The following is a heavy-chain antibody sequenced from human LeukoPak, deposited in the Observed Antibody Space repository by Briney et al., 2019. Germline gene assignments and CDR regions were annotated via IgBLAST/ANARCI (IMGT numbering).Heavy chain of an antibody. CDR3: AKSIAVASFAGGRTLDY. CDR1: GFTVSSNY. Sequence: PGGSLRLSCAASGFTVSSNYMSWVRQAPGKGLEWVSVIYSGGSTYYADSVKGRFTISRDNSKNTLYLQMNSLRGEDTAVYLCAKSIAVASFAGGRTLDYWGQGTLVTVSS. J-gene: IGHJ4*02. D-gene: IGHD6-19*01. V-gene: IGHV3-53*05. CDR2: IYSGGST.